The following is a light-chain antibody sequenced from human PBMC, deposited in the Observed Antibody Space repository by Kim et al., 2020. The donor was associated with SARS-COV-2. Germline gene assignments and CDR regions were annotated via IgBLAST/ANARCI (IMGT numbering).Light chain of an antibody. Sequence: PGERATLSCRASQSVSCSYLSWYQQKPGQAPRLLIYGASSRATGIPDRFSGSGSGTDFTLTISRLEPEDFAVYYCQQYGSSPGWTFGQGTKVDIK. J-gene: IGKJ1*01. CDR2: GAS. CDR1: QSVSCSY. V-gene: IGKV3-20*01. CDR3: QQYGSSPGWT.